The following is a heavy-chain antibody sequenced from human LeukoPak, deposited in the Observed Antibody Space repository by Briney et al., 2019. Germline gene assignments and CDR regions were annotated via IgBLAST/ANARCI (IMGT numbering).Heavy chain of an antibody. CDR2: IYSGGST. CDR1: GFSVSRNY. CDR3: ARAGYNALNAFDI. Sequence: GGSLRLSCAASGFSVSRNYMTWVRQAPGKGLEWVSVIYSGGSTYYADSVKGRFTISRDNSKNTLYFQVNSLRAEDTAVYYCARAGYNALNAFDIWGQGTMVTVSS. V-gene: IGHV3-53*01. D-gene: IGHD5-24*01. J-gene: IGHJ3*02.